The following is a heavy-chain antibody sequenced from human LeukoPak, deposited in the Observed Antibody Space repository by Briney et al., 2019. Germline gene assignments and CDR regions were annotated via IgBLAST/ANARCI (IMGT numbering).Heavy chain of an antibody. V-gene: IGHV5-51*01. CDR2: IYPGDSDT. Sequence: GESLKISCTGSGYSFTSYWIGWVREMPGKGLEWMGIIYPGDSDTRYSPSFQGPVTISADKSIRTAYLQWSSLKAADAAMYYCARLYSRGMTDYWGQGTLLPVSS. D-gene: IGHD6-19*01. J-gene: IGHJ4*02. CDR1: GYSFTSYW. CDR3: ARLYSRGMTDY.